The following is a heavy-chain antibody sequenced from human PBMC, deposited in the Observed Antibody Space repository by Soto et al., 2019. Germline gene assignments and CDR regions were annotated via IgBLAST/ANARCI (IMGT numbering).Heavy chain of an antibody. J-gene: IGHJ4*02. CDR2: ISPDGSAT. CDR3: ASMHYSSSPPL. D-gene: IGHD3-22*01. Sequence: GGSLRLSCAASGFTFSDSWMHWLRQGPGKGLEWVSRISPDGSATFYADSVKGRFTISRDNAKNTLYVQMNSLRAEDTAVYYCASMHYSSSPPLWGQGTLVTVSS. V-gene: IGHV3-74*01. CDR1: GFTFSDSW.